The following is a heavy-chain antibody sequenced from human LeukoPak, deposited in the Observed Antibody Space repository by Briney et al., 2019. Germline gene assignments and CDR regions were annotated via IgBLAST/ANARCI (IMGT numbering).Heavy chain of an antibody. Sequence: GGSLRLSCAASGFTFDDYAMHWVRQAPGKGLEWVSGISWNSGSIGYADSVKGRFTISRDNAKNSLYLQMNSLRAEDTALYYCAKVGSRGVFDYWGKGTLVTVSS. D-gene: IGHD1-26*01. J-gene: IGHJ4*02. CDR1: GFTFDDYA. V-gene: IGHV3-9*01. CDR3: AKVGSRGVFDY. CDR2: ISWNSGSI.